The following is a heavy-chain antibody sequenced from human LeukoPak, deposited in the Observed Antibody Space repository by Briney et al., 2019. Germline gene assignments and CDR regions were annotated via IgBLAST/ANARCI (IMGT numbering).Heavy chain of an antibody. Sequence: GGSLRLSCAPFGFTFSSYGMHWVRQAPGKGLEWVAVISYDGSSKYYADSVKGRFTISRDNSKNTLYLQMNSLRDEDTAVYYCARDGMVRGVIIWDAFDIWGQGTMVTVSS. D-gene: IGHD3-10*01. V-gene: IGHV3-30*03. CDR2: ISYDGSSK. CDR1: GFTFSSYG. CDR3: ARDGMVRGVIIWDAFDI. J-gene: IGHJ3*02.